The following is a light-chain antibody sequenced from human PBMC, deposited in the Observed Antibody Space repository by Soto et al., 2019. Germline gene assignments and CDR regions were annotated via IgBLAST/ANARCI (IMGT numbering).Light chain of an antibody. J-gene: IGLJ1*01. V-gene: IGLV2-14*01. CDR1: SSDVGGYNY. CDR2: EVT. CDR3: SSYTSSTTPGV. Sequence: QSVLTQPASVSGSPGQSITISCTGTSSDVGGYNYVSWYQQHPGKAPKLMIYEVTNRPSGVSNRFPGSKSGNTASLTISGLQAEDEADYYCSSYTSSTTPGVFGTGTKLTVL.